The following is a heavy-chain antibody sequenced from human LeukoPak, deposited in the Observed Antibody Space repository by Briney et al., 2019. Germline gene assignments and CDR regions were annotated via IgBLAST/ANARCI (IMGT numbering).Heavy chain of an antibody. V-gene: IGHV3-53*01. CDR1: GFTVSSNY. J-gene: IGHJ4*02. CDR3: ARERGRGRDSPWFDY. Sequence: GGSLRLSCAASGFTVSSNYMSRVRQAPGKGLEWVSVIYSGGSTYYADSVKGRFTISRDNSKNTLDLQMTGLRAEDTAVYYCARERGRGRDSPWFDYWGQGTLVTVSS. CDR2: IYSGGST. D-gene: IGHD1-26*01.